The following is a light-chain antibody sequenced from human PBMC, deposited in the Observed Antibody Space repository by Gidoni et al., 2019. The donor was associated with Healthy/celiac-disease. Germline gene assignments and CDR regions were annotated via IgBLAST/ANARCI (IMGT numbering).Light chain of an antibody. V-gene: IGLV1-40*01. J-gene: IGLJ3*02. Sequence: QSVLTQPPSVSGAPGQRVTSSCTGSSSNIGAGYDVHWYQQLPGTAPKLLLYGNSNRPSGVPDRFSGSKSGTSASLAITGLQAEDEADYYCQSYDSSLSGWVFGGGTKLTVL. CDR1: SSNIGAGYD. CDR3: QSYDSSLSGWV. CDR2: GNS.